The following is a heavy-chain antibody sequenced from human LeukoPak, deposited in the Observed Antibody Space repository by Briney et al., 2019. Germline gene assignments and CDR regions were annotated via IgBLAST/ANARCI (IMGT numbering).Heavy chain of an antibody. CDR1: GGSISSYY. CDR2: IYTSGST. Sequence: SETLSLTCTVSGGSISSYYWSWVRQPAGKGLAWVGRIYTSGSTNYNPSLKSRVTMSVDTSKNQFSLKLSSVTAADTAVYYCARDRWELEEVAWFDPWGQGTLVTVSS. D-gene: IGHD1-26*01. CDR3: ARDRWELEEVAWFDP. J-gene: IGHJ5*02. V-gene: IGHV4-4*07.